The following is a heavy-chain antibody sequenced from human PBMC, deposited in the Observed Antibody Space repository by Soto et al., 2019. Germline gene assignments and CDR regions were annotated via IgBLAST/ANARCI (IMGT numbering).Heavy chain of an antibody. Sequence: QVQLVQSGAEVKKPGASVKVSCKASGYTFTSYGISWVRQAPGQGLEWMGWISAYNGNTNYTQKLQGRVTMTTDTSTSTAYMELRSLRSDDTAVYYCARDSIAARRGEEIFDYWGQGTLVTVSS. D-gene: IGHD6-6*01. V-gene: IGHV1-18*01. CDR2: ISAYNGNT. CDR1: GYTFTSYG. J-gene: IGHJ4*02. CDR3: ARDSIAARRGEEIFDY.